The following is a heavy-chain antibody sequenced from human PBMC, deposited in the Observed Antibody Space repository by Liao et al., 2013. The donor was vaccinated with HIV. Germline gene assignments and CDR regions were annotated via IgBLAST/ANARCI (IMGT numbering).Heavy chain of an antibody. V-gene: IGHV4-4*07. CDR2: IYTSGST. CDR1: GDSINNYY. D-gene: IGHD6-19*01. J-gene: IGHJ4*02. CDR3: ARGGSSGWHNNYFDY. Sequence: QVQLQESGPGLMKPSETLSLTCTVSGDSINNYYWNWIRLPAGKGLEWIGRIYTSGSTNYNPSLKSRVTMSVDTSRNQFSLRLTSVTAADTAVYYCARGGSSGWHNNYFDYWGQGILVTVSS.